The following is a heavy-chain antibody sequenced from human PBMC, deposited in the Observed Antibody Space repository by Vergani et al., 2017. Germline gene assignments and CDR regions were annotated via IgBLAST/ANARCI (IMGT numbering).Heavy chain of an antibody. J-gene: IGHJ4*02. CDR3: ARDLFYDDSSGYYSGFFDD. D-gene: IGHD3-22*01. CDR2: ISSSSSYI. V-gene: IGHV3-21*01. CDR1: GFTFSSYS. Sequence: EVQLVESGGGLVKPGGSLRLSCAASGFTFSSYSMNWVRQAPGKGLEWVSSISSSSSYIYYADSVKGRFTISRGNAKNSLYLQMNSLRAEDTAVYYCARDLFYDDSSGYYSGFFDDWGQGTLVTVSS.